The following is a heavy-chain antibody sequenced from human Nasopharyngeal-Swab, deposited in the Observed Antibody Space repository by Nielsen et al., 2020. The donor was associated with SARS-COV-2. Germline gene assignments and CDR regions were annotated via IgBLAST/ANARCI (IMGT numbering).Heavy chain of an antibody. Sequence: GESLKISCAASGFTFSSYAMSWVRQAPGKGLEWVSAISGSGGSTYYADSVKGRFTISRDNSKNTLYLQMNSLRAEDTAVYNCARDRVDTAMVHYYYYGMDVWGQGTTVTVSS. CDR1: GFTFSSYA. CDR3: ARDRVDTAMVHYYYYGMDV. CDR2: ISGSGGST. J-gene: IGHJ6*02. D-gene: IGHD5-18*01. V-gene: IGHV3-23*01.